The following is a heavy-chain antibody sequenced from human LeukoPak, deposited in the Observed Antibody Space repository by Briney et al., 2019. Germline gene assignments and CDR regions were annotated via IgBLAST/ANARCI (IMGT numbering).Heavy chain of an antibody. Sequence: SQTLSLTCTVSGGSISSGDYYWSWIRQPPGKGLEWIGYIYYSGSTYYNPSHKGRVTISVDTSKNQFSLKLSSVTAADTAVYYCARHAMVRGVIIPDYWGQGTLVTVSS. V-gene: IGHV4-30-4*01. J-gene: IGHJ4*02. CDR3: ARHAMVRGVIIPDY. CDR2: IYYSGST. D-gene: IGHD3-10*01. CDR1: GGSISSGDYY.